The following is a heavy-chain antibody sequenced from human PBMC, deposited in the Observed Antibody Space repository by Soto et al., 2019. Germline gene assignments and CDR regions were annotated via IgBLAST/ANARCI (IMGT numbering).Heavy chain of an antibody. Sequence: SETLSLTCTVSGDSVTSYYWSWIRQPPGKGLEWIGFINHSGSTKYNPSLKSRVTISVDTSKNKFSLKLSSVTAADTAVYYCASQWFGESRFDPWGQGTLVTVSS. V-gene: IGHV4-59*02. CDR3: ASQWFGESRFDP. D-gene: IGHD3-10*01. J-gene: IGHJ5*02. CDR2: INHSGST. CDR1: GDSVTSYY.